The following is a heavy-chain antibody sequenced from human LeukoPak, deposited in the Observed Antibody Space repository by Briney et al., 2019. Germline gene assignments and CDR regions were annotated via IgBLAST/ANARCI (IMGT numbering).Heavy chain of an antibody. CDR1: GFTFSNYW. D-gene: IGHD2-15*01. CDR2: ISSNGGST. J-gene: IGHJ6*02. Sequence: GGSLRLSCTASGFTFSNYWMQWVRQAPGKGLEYVSAISSNGGSTYYANSVKGRFTISRDNSKNTLYLQMGSLRAEDMAVYYCARERGQVVVAATVSYYYYGMDVWGQGTTVTVSS. V-gene: IGHV3-64*01. CDR3: ARERGQVVVAATVSYYYYGMDV.